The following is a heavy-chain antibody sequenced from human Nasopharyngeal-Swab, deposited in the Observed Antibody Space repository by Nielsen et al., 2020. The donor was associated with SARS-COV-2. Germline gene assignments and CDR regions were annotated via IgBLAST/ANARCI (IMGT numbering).Heavy chain of an antibody. J-gene: IGHJ4*02. CDR2: ISSSSSYT. V-gene: IGHV3-11*06. D-gene: IGHD6-19*01. CDR1: GFTFSDYY. CDR3: ASSTIVVAGRVTLGASFDY. Sequence: GESLKISCAASGFTFSDYYMSWIRQAPGKGLEWVSYISSSSSYTNYADSVKGRFTISRDNAKNSLYLQMNSLRDEDTAVYYCASSTIVVAGRVTLGASFDYWGQGTMVTVSS.